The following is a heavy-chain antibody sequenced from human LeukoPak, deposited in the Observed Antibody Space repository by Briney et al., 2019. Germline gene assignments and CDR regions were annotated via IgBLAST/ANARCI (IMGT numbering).Heavy chain of an antibody. CDR1: GFTFSSYA. V-gene: IGHV3-30*01. Sequence: GGSLRLSCAASGFTFSSYAMHWVRQAPGKGLEWVAVISYDGSNKYYADSVEGRFTISRDNSKNTLYLQMNSLRAEDTAVYYCATSTTVAAAYSWGQGTLVTVSS. CDR3: ATSTTVAAAYS. CDR2: ISYDGSNK. J-gene: IGHJ4*02. D-gene: IGHD6-13*01.